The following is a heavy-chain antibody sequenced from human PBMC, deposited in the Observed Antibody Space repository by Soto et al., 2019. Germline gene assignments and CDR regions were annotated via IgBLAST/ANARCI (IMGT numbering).Heavy chain of an antibody. CDR2: IYYSGST. CDR1: GGSISSGGYY. J-gene: IGHJ5*02. CDR3: VAYSSSLGTTNWFDP. Sequence: SETLSLTCTVSGGSISSGGYYWSWIRQHPGKGLEWIGYIYYSGSTYYNPSLKSRVTISVDTSKNQFSLKLSSVTAADTAVYYCVAYSSSLGTTNWFDPWGQGTLVTVSS. D-gene: IGHD6-13*01. V-gene: IGHV4-31*03.